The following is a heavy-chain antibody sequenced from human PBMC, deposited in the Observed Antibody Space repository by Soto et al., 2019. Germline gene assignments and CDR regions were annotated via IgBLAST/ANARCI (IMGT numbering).Heavy chain of an antibody. V-gene: IGHV4-59*08. Sequence: QVQLQESGPGLVKPSETLSVTCTVSGGSISSYYWSWIRQPPGKGLEWIGYIYYSGSTNYNPSLKSRVTISVDTSKNQFSLKLSSVSAADTAVYYCARRYGYNSLDYWGQGTLVTVSS. CDR2: IYYSGST. CDR3: ARRYGYNSLDY. D-gene: IGHD5-12*01. CDR1: GGSISSYY. J-gene: IGHJ4*02.